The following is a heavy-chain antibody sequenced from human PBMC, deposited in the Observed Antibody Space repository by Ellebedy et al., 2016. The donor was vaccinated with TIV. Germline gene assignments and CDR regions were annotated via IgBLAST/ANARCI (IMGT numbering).Heavy chain of an antibody. CDR3: ARDQGDRRFDI. J-gene: IGHJ3*02. V-gene: IGHV1-18*04. CDR2: ISAYNGNT. CDR1: GYTFTSYG. D-gene: IGHD3-16*01. Sequence: ASVKVSXXASGYTFTSYGISWVRQAPGQGLEWMGWISAYNGNTNYAQKLQGRVTMTTDTSTSTAYMELRSLRSDGTAVYYCARDQGDRRFDIWGQGTMVTVSS.